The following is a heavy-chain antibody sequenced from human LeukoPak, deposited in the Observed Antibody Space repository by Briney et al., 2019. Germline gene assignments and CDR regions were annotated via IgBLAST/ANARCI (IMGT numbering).Heavy chain of an antibody. CDR3: VSQRDHRVAVAGSFDN. CDR1: GFTFSNFA. J-gene: IGHJ4*02. CDR2: ISPDGNYI. D-gene: IGHD6-19*01. V-gene: IGHV3-23*01. Sequence: GGSLRLSCAASGFTFSNFAMSWVRQTPGTGLAWLSAISPDGNYIYYADSVKGRFTTSRDNSKDTLYLQMTSLRVEDTAVYFCVSQRDHRVAVAGSFDNWGQGTLISVSP.